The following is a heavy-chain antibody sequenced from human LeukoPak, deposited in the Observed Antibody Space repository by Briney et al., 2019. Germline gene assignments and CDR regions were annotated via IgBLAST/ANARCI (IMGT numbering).Heavy chain of an antibody. J-gene: IGHJ6*02. CDR1: GFTFSSYA. CDR2: ISYDGSNK. Sequence: QSGGSLRLSCAASGFTFSSYAMHWVRQAPGKGLEWVAVISYDGSNKYYADSVKGRFTISRDNSKNTLYLQMNSLRAEDTAVYFCATWDGPSAGLAVWGQGTTVTVTS. V-gene: IGHV3-30-3*01. CDR3: ATWDGPSAGLAV. D-gene: IGHD1-26*01.